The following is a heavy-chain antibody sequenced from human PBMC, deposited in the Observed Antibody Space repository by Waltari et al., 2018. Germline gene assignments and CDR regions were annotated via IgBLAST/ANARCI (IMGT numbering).Heavy chain of an antibody. J-gene: IGHJ4*02. D-gene: IGHD2-2*01. V-gene: IGHV3-30*06. CDR2: MSYDGLSK. Sequence: MESGGGVGNSGGSLRLSCAMAEFNFRTSIIHWVHQVPGKGRGLVSAMSYDGLSKYYAVPVRDRFTIARDNSKNTVYVDRNNLTPEDTAVYYCAREGGTSGYSGFVDSWGQGTQVTVSS. CDR1: EFNFRTSI. CDR3: AREGGTSGYSGFVDS.